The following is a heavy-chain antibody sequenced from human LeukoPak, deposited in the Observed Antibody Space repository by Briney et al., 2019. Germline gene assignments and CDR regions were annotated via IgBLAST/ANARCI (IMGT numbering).Heavy chain of an antibody. CDR2: IYYSGST. Sequence: NPSETLSLTCTVSGGSISSHFWTWIRQPPGKGLEWIGYIYYSGSTYYNPSLKSRVTISVDTSKNQFSLKLSSVTAADTAVYYCARYGGDSRGNWFDPWGQGTRVTVSS. CDR3: ARYGGDSRGNWFDP. D-gene: IGHD4-23*01. J-gene: IGHJ5*02. CDR1: GGSISSHF. V-gene: IGHV4-59*06.